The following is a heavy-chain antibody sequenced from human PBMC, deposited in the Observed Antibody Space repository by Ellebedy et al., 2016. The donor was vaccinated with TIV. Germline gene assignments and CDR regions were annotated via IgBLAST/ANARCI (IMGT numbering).Heavy chain of an antibody. V-gene: IGHV3-15*07. CDR2: IKSKTDGGTL. J-gene: IGHJ4*02. CDR3: TTDGITIFAGMDV. D-gene: IGHD3-3*01. CDR1: GFIFSNAW. Sequence: GESLKISCAASGFIFSNAWMNWVRQAPGKGLEWVGRIKSKTDGGTLDYAAPVKGRFTISRDDSKNTLYLQMNSLKTEDTAVYYCTTDGITIFAGMDVWGQGTLVTVSS.